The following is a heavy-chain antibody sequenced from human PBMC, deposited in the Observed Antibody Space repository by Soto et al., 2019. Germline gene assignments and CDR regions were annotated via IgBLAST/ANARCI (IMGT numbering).Heavy chain of an antibody. J-gene: IGHJ4*02. V-gene: IGHV1-3*01. CDR3: ARDPHYFYDSTGYYDY. CDR2: INAGNGHT. CDR1: GYTFTSYG. D-gene: IGHD3-22*01. Sequence: ASVKVSCKASGYTFTSYGMHWVRQAPGQGFEWMGWINAGNGHTKYSQKFQGRVTMTRDTSANTAYMELSSLRSEDTAVYYCARDPHYFYDSTGYYDYWGQGTLVTVSS.